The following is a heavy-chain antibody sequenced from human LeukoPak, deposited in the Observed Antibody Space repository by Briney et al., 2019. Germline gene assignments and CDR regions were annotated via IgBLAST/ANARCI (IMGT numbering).Heavy chain of an antibody. J-gene: IGHJ5*02. V-gene: IGHV1-69*04. CDR2: IIPILGIA. CDR1: GGTFSSYA. Sequence: SVKVSCKASGGTFSSYAISWVRQAPGQGLEWMGRIIPILGIANYAQKFQGRVTITADKSTSTAYMELSSLRSEDTAVYYCARAGYYDKGVNWFGLDPWGQGTLVTVSS. D-gene: IGHD3-22*01. CDR3: ARAGYYDKGVNWFGLDP.